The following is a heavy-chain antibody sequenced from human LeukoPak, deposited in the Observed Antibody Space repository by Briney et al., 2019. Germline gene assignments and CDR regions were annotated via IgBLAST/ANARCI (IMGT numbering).Heavy chain of an antibody. CDR3: ARDPGYSSGWYVPQASDY. J-gene: IGHJ4*02. V-gene: IGHV4-38-2*02. D-gene: IGHD6-19*01. CDR1: GYSISSGYY. Sequence: PSETLSLTCTVSGYSISSGYYWGWIRQPPGKGLEWIGSIYHSGSTYYNPSLKSRVTISVDTSKNQFSLKLSSVTAADTAVYYCARDPGYSSGWYVPQASDYWGQGTLVTVSS. CDR2: IYHSGST.